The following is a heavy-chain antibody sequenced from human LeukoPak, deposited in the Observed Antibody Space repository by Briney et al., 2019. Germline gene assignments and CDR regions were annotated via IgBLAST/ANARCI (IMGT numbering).Heavy chain of an antibody. Sequence: ASGKVSCKASVGTVSRYAISSVRQAPGHGREWMGGVIPIFGTANYAQKFQGRVTITADKSTSTAYMELSSLRSEDTAVYHCARSSIIAAAGPYYFDYWGQGTLVTVAS. CDR3: ARSSIIAAAGPYYFDY. CDR1: VGTVSRYA. D-gene: IGHD6-13*01. J-gene: IGHJ4*02. CDR2: VIPIFGTA. V-gene: IGHV1-69*06.